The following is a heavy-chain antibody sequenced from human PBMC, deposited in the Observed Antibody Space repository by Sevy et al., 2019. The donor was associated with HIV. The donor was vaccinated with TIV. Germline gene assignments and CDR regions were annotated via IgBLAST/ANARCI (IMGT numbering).Heavy chain of an antibody. CDR3: ARDLSSYYYDSSGPVALFDY. J-gene: IGHJ4*02. CDR1: GYTFTSYG. Sequence: ASVKVSCKASGYTFTSYGISWVRQAPGQGLEWMGWISAYNGNTNYAQKLQGRVTMTTDTSTSTAYMEMRSLRSDDTAVYYCARDLSSYYYDSSGPVALFDYWGQGTLVTVSS. CDR2: ISAYNGNT. V-gene: IGHV1-18*01. D-gene: IGHD3-22*01.